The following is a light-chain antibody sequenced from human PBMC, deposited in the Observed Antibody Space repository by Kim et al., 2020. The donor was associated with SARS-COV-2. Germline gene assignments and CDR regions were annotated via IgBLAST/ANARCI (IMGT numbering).Light chain of an antibody. CDR3: QYRRNWYT. Sequence: EVVLTQSPATLSLSPGERATLSCRASQSISTYLAWYQQKPGQAPSLLIYDASNRATGIPARFSGSGSGTDFTLTISSLEPEDFAVYYCQYRRNWYTFGQGTKLEI. CDR1: QSISTY. CDR2: DAS. J-gene: IGKJ2*01. V-gene: IGKV3-11*01.